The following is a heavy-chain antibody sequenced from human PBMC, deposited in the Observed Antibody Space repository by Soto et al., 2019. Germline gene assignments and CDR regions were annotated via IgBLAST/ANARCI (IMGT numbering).Heavy chain of an antibody. Sequence: PGGSLRLSCAGSGLTFSSYSMNWVRQAPGKGLEWVSTINTISSYIYYADSVRGRFTISRDNAKNSLFLQMSRLRAEDTAVDYCAGSITDSYDSSGYYDYWGQGILVTVSS. V-gene: IGHV3-21*01. CDR2: INTISSYI. D-gene: IGHD3-22*01. J-gene: IGHJ4*02. CDR3: AGSITDSYDSSGYYDY. CDR1: GLTFSSYS.